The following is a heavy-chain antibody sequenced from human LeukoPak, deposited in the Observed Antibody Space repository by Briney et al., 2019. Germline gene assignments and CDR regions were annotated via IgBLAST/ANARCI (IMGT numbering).Heavy chain of an antibody. CDR3: ARETPSKGGALDY. J-gene: IGHJ4*02. V-gene: IGHV4-34*01. Sequence: SETLSLTCAVYGASFSGYYWSWLRQPPGKGLEWIGEINYSGSANYNPSLKSRVTISVDTSKNQFSLKLTSLTAADTAVYYCARETPSKGGALDYWGQGTLVTVSS. D-gene: IGHD1-26*01. CDR2: INYSGSA. CDR1: GASFSGYY.